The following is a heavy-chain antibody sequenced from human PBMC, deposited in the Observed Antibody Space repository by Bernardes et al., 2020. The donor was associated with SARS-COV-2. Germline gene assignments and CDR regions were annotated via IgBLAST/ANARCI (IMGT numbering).Heavy chain of an antibody. D-gene: IGHD6-25*01. Sequence: ASVKVSCKASGYTFTDYYLHWVRQAPGQGLEWMGWMKPSSGGTKYAQKFQGRVTMTRDTSINTAYMEMRSLRSDDTAVYYCVLCLTAADMFDYWGQGTLVTVSS. CDR2: MKPSSGGT. CDR3: VLCLTAADMFDY. V-gene: IGHV1-2*02. J-gene: IGHJ4*02. CDR1: GYTFTDYY.